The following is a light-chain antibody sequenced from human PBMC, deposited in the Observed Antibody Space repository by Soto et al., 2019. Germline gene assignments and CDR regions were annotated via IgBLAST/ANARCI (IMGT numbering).Light chain of an antibody. J-gene: IGKJ5*01. Sequence: EFVLTPSPGTLSLSPVERATLSCRASQSVSNSYVAWYQQKSGQAPRLLIYDTSSRVTGIPDRFSGSGSGTDFTLTISRLEPEDFAVFYCQQYGTSEIIFGQGTRLEIK. V-gene: IGKV3-20*01. CDR1: QSVSNSY. CDR3: QQYGTSEII. CDR2: DTS.